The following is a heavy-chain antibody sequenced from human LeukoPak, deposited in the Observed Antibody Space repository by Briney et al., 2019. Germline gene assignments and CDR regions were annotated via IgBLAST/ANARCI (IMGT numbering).Heavy chain of an antibody. Sequence: SETLSLTCTVSGGSISRYYWSWIRQPPGKGLEWIGYIYYSGSTNYNPSLKSRVTISVDTSKNQFSLKLSSVTAADTAVYYCARERLKGNWFDPWGQGTLVTVSS. V-gene: IGHV4-59*01. CDR3: ARERLKGNWFDP. CDR1: GGSISRYY. J-gene: IGHJ5*02. D-gene: IGHD5-12*01. CDR2: IYYSGST.